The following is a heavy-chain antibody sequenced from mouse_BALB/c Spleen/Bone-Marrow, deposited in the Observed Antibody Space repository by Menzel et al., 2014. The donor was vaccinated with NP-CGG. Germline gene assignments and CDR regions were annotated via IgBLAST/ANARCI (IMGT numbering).Heavy chain of an antibody. D-gene: IGHD2-3*01. V-gene: IGHV4-1*02. J-gene: IGHJ3*01. Sequence: VKLVEFGGGLVQPGGPLKLSCAASGFDFSRYWMSWVRQPPGKGPEWIGEINPESNTINFSPSLKDKFIISRDNAKNTLYLQMNKVRSEDTALYYCARLGYYGGFAYWGQGTLVTVSA. CDR3: ARLGYYGGFAY. CDR2: INPESNTI. CDR1: GFDFSRYW.